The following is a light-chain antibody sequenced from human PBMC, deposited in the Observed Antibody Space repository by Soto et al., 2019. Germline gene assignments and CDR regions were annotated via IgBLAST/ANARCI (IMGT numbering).Light chain of an antibody. CDR2: GAS. CDR1: QSVSSSY. J-gene: IGKJ1*01. V-gene: IGKV3-20*01. CDR3: QMGT. Sequence: DIVLTQSPSTLSLSPGERATLSCRASQSVSSSYLAWYQQKPGQAPRLLIYGASSTATGIPDSLSGSGSGTDCTLNNSSLEPEDLSVYYCQMGTFGQGTKEEI.